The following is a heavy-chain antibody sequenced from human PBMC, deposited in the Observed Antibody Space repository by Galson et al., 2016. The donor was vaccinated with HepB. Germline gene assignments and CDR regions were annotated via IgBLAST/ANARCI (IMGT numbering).Heavy chain of an antibody. CDR2: VSNDGNFQ. J-gene: IGHJ4*02. CDR1: GFNFSYYP. Sequence: SLRLSCAASGFNFSYYPMHWVRQAPDKGLEWVAIVSNDGNFQFYADSVKGRFTISRDNSKNTVFLQMKSLRADDTALYHCVQDYNTGWSYFHHWGQGTLVTVSS. CDR3: VQDYNTGWSYFHH. V-gene: IGHV3-30-3*01. D-gene: IGHD6-19*01.